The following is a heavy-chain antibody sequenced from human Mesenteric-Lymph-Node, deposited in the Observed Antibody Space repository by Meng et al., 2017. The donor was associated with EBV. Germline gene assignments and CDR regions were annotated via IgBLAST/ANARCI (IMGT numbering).Heavy chain of an antibody. V-gene: IGHV4-34*01. D-gene: IGHD3-22*01. CDR1: GGSFSGQY. Sequence: GQLQPVGAGLLKPSETLSLTWAVYGGSFSGQYWSWIRQPPGKGLEWIGELNRSGNTNYNPFFKGRVTISVDTSKNQFSLKLSSVTAADTAVYYCARGLGAPNLYYDSNALDYWGQGTLVTVSS. J-gene: IGHJ4*02. CDR2: LNRSGNT. CDR3: ARGLGAPNLYYDSNALDY.